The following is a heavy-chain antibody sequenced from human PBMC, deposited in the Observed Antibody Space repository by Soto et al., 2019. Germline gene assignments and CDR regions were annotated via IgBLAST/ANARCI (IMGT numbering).Heavy chain of an antibody. CDR2: LNHSGSS. V-gene: IGHV4-34*01. J-gene: IGHJ2*01. CDR3: ARGLGYCSSNSCYAWYFDL. Sequence: QVQLQQWGAGLLKPSETLSLTCAVYGGSFSGYYWSWIRQTPGQGLEWIGELNHSGSSNYNPSLKRRLTISVDTSKNQFSLNLSCVTASDTAVYYCARGLGYCSSNSCYAWYFDLWGRGTLVTVSS. CDR1: GGSFSGYY. D-gene: IGHD2-2*01.